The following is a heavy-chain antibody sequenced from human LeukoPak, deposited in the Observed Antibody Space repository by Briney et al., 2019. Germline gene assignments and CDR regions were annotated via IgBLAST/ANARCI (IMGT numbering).Heavy chain of an antibody. D-gene: IGHD5-12*01. CDR1: GFAFSRNA. CDR2: ISGSGGRT. J-gene: IGHJ4*02. Sequence: PGGSLRLSCAASGFAFSRNAMSWVRQAPGKGLEWVSSISGSGGRTYYADSVKGRFTISRDTSKNTLYLQMNSLRAEDAAVYYCAKYRGYGDSYDSWGQGTLVTVSS. V-gene: IGHV3-23*01. CDR3: AKYRGYGDSYDS.